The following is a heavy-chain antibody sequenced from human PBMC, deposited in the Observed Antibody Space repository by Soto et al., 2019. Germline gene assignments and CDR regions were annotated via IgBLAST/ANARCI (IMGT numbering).Heavy chain of an antibody. J-gene: IGHJ3*02. CDR2: INPNSGGT. Sequence: ASVKVSCKASGYTFTGYYMHWVRQAPGQGLEWMGWINPNSGGTNYAQKFQGWVTMTRDTSISTAYMELSRLRSDDTAVYYCARVAAGGHDAFDSWGQGTMVTVSS. V-gene: IGHV1-2*04. CDR3: ARVAAGGHDAFDS. CDR1: GYTFTGYY. D-gene: IGHD3-16*01.